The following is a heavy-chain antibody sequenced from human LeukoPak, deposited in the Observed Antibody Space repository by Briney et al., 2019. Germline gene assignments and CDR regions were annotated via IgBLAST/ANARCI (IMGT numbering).Heavy chain of an antibody. J-gene: IGHJ4*02. CDR1: GFTFSSYG. D-gene: IGHD3-9*01. CDR3: AILTGSPNHLKLDDN. Sequence: GGSLRLSCAASGFTFSSYGMHWVRQAPGKGLEGVAFIRYDGSNKYYADSVKGRFTISRDNSKNTLYLQMNSLRAEDKAVYYCAILTGSPNHLKLDDNWGQGTLVTVSS. CDR2: IRYDGSNK. V-gene: IGHV3-30*02.